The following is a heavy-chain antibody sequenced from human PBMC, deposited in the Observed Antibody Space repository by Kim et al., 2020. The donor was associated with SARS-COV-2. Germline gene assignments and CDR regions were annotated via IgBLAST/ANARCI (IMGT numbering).Heavy chain of an antibody. V-gene: IGHV3-23*01. Sequence: GGSLRLSCAASGFTFSSYAMSWVRQAPGKGLEWVSAISGSGGSTYYADSVKGRFTISRDNSKNTLYLQMNSLRAEDTAVYYCAKDTRIAVAASTLGAFDIWGQGTMVTVSS. D-gene: IGHD6-19*01. CDR2: ISGSGGST. CDR3: AKDTRIAVAASTLGAFDI. CDR1: GFTFSSYA. J-gene: IGHJ3*02.